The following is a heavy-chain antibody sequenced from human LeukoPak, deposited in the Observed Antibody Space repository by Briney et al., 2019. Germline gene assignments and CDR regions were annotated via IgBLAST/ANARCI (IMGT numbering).Heavy chain of an antibody. CDR2: IYYSGST. CDR3: AREGQYYYDSSGYLYY. CDR1: GGSISSYY. J-gene: IGHJ4*02. V-gene: IGHV4-59*12. Sequence: PSETLSLTCTVSGGSISSYYWSWIRQPPGKGLEWIGYIYYSGSTNYNPSLKSRVTISVDTSKNQFSLKLSSVTAADTAVYYCAREGQYYYDSSGYLYYWGQGTLVTVSS. D-gene: IGHD3-22*01.